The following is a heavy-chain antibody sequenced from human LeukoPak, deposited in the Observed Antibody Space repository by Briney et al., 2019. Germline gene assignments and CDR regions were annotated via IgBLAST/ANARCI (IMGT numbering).Heavy chain of an antibody. D-gene: IGHD3-3*01. CDR2: IKQDGSEK. J-gene: IGHJ4*02. Sequence: EGSLRLSCAATGFTFSSYWMSWVRQAPGKGLEWVANIKQDGSEKYYVDSVKGRFTISRDNAKNSLYLQMNSLRAEDTAVYYCATGIFGVVIIWGQGTLVTVSS. CDR3: ATGIFGVVII. CDR1: GFTFSSYW. V-gene: IGHV3-7*01.